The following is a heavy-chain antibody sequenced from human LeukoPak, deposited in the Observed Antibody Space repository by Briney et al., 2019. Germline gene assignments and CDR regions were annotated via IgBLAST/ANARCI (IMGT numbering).Heavy chain of an antibody. V-gene: IGHV4-39*01. J-gene: IGHJ4*02. CDR2: IYYSGST. CDR3: ARSRGEIVLLWFGELLASFDD. CDR1: GGSISSSSYY. Sequence: SETLSLTCTVSGGSISSSSYYWGWIRQPPGKGLEWIGSIYYSGSTYYNPSLTSRVTRSVDTSKNQFSLKLSSVTAADTAVYYCARSRGEIVLLWFGELLASFDDWGQGTLVTVSS. D-gene: IGHD3-10*01.